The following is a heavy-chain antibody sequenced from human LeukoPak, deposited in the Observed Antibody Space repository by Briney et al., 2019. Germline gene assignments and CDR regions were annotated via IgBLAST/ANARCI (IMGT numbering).Heavy chain of an antibody. CDR3: ARDFARTSSH. Sequence: PGGSLRLSCAASGFTFSSYWMHWVRQAPGKGLLWVSRINSDGRSTGYADSVKGRFTISRDNAKNTLYLQMNSLRVEDTAVYYCARDFARTSSHWGQGTLVTVSS. V-gene: IGHV3-74*01. D-gene: IGHD6-6*01. CDR1: GFTFSSYW. J-gene: IGHJ4*02. CDR2: INSDGRST.